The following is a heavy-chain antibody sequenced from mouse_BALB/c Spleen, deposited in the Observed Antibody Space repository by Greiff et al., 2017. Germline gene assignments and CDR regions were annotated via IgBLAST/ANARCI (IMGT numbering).Heavy chain of an antibody. CDR3: ARSFPRLWYFDV. J-gene: IGHJ1*01. V-gene: IGHV1-7*01. Sequence: QVQLKQSGAELAKPGASVKMSCKASGYTFTSYWMHWVKQRPGQGLEWIGYINPSTGYTEYNQKFKDKATLTADKSSSTAYMQLSSLTSEDSAVYYCARSFPRLWYFDVWGAGTTVTVSS. CDR1: GYTFTSYW. CDR2: INPSTGYT.